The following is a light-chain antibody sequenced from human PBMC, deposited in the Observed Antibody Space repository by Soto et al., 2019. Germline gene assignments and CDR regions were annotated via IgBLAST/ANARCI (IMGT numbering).Light chain of an antibody. Sequence: IVLTQSPGTLSLSPGERATLSCRASQSVSSSYLAWYQQKPGQAPRLLIYGASSRATGIPDRFSGSGSGTDFTLTISRLEPEYFAVYYCQQYGSSPSLTFGGGTKVEIK. CDR1: QSVSSSY. J-gene: IGKJ4*02. CDR3: QQYGSSPSLT. V-gene: IGKV3-20*01. CDR2: GAS.